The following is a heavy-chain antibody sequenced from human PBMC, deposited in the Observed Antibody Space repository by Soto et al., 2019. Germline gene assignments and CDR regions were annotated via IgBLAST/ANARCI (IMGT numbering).Heavy chain of an antibody. J-gene: IGHJ5*01. CDR1: GYSFTSYW. Sequence: PGESLKISCKGSGYSFTSYWIGWVRQMPGKGLEWMGIIYPGDSDTRYSPSFQGQVTISADKSISTAYLQWSSLKASDTAMYYCARSGVLGYCSGGSRYDCSDSWCQGPLVTVFS. V-gene: IGHV5-51*01. D-gene: IGHD2-15*01. CDR2: IYPGDSDT. CDR3: ARSGVLGYCSGGSRYDCSDS.